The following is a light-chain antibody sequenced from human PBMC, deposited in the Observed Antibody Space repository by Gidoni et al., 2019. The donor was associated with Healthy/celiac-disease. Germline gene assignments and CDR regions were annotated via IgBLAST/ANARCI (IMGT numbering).Light chain of an antibody. CDR2: AAS. J-gene: IGKJ1*01. V-gene: IGKV1-8*01. Sequence: FRITQSPPSLSASTGDRVTITCRASQGISTYLAWYQQKPGKAPKLLIYAASTLQSAVPSRFSGSGSGTDFTLTISCLQSEDFATYYCQQYYSYPRTFGQGTKVEIK. CDR1: QGISTY. CDR3: QQYYSYPRT.